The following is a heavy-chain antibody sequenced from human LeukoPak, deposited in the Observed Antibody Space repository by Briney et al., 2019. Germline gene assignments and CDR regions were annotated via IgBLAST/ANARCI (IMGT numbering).Heavy chain of an antibody. CDR2: ISFDVRNK. J-gene: IGHJ4*02. CDR3: ARDLGGGYFDY. CDR1: GFPFTSYA. D-gene: IGHD3-16*01. V-gene: IGHV3-30*04. Sequence: GSPRLSSAAPGFPFTSYAIKRGRTAPGKGLERGAVISFDVRNKYYADSVKGRFTISRDNSKNTLYLQMNSLRAEDTAVYYCARDLGGGYFDYWGQGTLVTVPS.